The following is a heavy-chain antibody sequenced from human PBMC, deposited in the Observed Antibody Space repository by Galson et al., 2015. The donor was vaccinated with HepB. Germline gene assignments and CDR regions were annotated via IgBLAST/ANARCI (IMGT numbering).Heavy chain of an antibody. D-gene: IGHD3-3*01. J-gene: IGHJ4*02. CDR2: LSGGGDST. CDR3: AKDLNFWSGYALDY. CDR1: GFTLRSNA. Sequence: SLRLSCAASGFTLRSNAMYWVRQAPGKGLEWVPVLSGGGDSTHYADSVKGRFTISRDNSKNTLYLQMNSLTAADTAVYYCAKDLNFWSGYALDYWGQGTLVTVSS. V-gene: IGHV3-23*01.